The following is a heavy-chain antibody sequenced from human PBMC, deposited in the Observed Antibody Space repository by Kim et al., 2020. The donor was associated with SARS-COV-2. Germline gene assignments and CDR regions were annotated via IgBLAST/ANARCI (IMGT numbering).Heavy chain of an antibody. CDR3: ASQYGGANDY. D-gene: IGHD1-26*01. CDR2: IFYTGST. V-gene: IGHV4-39*01. CDR1: GGSISSSDYF. J-gene: IGHJ4*02. Sequence: SETLSLTCTVSGGSISSSDYFWGWIRQPPGKGLEWIGNIFYTGSTYYNPSLKSRLTISVDTSKNQFSLKLTSVTAADTAVYYCASQYGGANDYWGQGILVTVSS.